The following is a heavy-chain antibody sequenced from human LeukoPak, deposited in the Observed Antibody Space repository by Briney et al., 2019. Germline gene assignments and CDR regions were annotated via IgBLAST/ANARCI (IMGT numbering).Heavy chain of an antibody. CDR3: ARKPTTSDAFDM. CDR2: IYHSGST. D-gene: IGHD1-26*01. J-gene: IGHJ3*02. Sequence: SETLSLTCTVSGGSVSSGSYYWGWIRQPPGKGLEWIGEIYHSGSTNYNPSLKSRATISVDKSKGQFSLKLSSVTAADTAIYYCARKPTTSDAFDMWGQGTMVTVSS. V-gene: IGHV4-39*07. CDR1: GGSVSSGSYY.